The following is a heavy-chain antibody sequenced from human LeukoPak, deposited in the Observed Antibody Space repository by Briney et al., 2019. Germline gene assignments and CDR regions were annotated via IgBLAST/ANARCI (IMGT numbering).Heavy chain of an antibody. J-gene: IGHJ5*02. CDR2: IRSKAYGGTT. D-gene: IGHD3-16*01. V-gene: IGHV3-49*04. CDR1: GFTFSSYA. Sequence: GGSLRLSCAASGFTFSSYAMSWVRQAPGKGLEWVSLIRSKAYGGTTAYAASVEGRFTISRDDSKSIAYLQKNSLKTEDTAVYYCTKSRFYDYVWGGSWGQGTLVTVSS. CDR3: TKSRFYDYVWGGS.